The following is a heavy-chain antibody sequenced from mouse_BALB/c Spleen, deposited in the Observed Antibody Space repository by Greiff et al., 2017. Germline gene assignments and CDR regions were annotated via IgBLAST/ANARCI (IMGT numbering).Heavy chain of an antibody. D-gene: IGHD1-1*02. CDR2: ISSGGSYT. J-gene: IGHJ2*01. V-gene: IGHV5-6-4*01. CDR1: GFTFSSYT. Sequence: EVMLVESGGGLVKPGGSLKLSCAASGFTFSSYTMSWVRQTPEKRLEWVATISSGGSYTYYPDSVKGRFTISRDNAKNTLYLQMSSLKSEDTAMYYCARHYGDYWGQGTTLTVSS. CDR3: ARHYGDY.